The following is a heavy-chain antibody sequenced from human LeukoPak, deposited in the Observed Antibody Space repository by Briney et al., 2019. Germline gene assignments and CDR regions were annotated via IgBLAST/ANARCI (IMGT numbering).Heavy chain of an antibody. V-gene: IGHV3-23*01. CDR1: GFTFSFYG. Sequence: GGSLRLSCVASGFTFSFYGIHWVRQAPGKGLEWVSSIASDGDTFYAGSVKGRFTISRDISTNTLHLQMNSLRADDTAIYFCANEAHRHLDLHNWGQGTLVTVST. CDR2: IASDGDT. CDR3: ANEAHRHLDLHN. J-gene: IGHJ4*02.